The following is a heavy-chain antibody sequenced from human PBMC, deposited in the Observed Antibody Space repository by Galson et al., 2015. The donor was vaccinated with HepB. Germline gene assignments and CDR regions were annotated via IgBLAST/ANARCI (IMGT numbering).Heavy chain of an antibody. J-gene: IGHJ6*02. CDR2: ISWNSGRI. D-gene: IGHD1-1*01. CDR1: GFTFDDYA. Sequence: SLRLSCAASGFTFDDYAMHWARQTPGKGLEWVSGISWNSGRIGYADSVKGRFTISRDNAKNSLYLQMNSLRTEDTALYYCARDRPTHSYGVDVWGQGTTVSVSS. V-gene: IGHV3-9*01. CDR3: ARDRPTHSYGVDV.